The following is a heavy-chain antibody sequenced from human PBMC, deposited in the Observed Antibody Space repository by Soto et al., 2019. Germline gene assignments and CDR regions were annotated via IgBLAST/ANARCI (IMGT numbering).Heavy chain of an antibody. CDR2: INPNSGST. Sequence: ASVKVSCKASGYTFTSQYIHWVRQAPGQGLEWMGIINPNSGSTNYAQKFQGRVTMTRDTSTSTVYMELSSLRSEDTAVYYCALAGAGAARDRFDPWGQGTLVTVAS. CDR3: ALAGAGAARDRFDP. D-gene: IGHD6-13*01. CDR1: GYTFTSQY. V-gene: IGHV1-46*01. J-gene: IGHJ5*02.